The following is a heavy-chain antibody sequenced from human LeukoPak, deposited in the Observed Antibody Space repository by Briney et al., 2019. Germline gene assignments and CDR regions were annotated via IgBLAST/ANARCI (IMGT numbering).Heavy chain of an antibody. CDR2: IYSGGST. CDR3: AAAPYSSSFDY. CDR1: GFTVSSNY. Sequence: GGSLRLSCAASGFTVSSNYMSWVRQAPGKGLEWVSVIYSGGSTYYADSVKGRFTISRDNSKNTLYLQMNGLRAEDTAVYYCAAAPYSSSFDYWGQGTLVTVSS. D-gene: IGHD6-6*01. J-gene: IGHJ4*02. V-gene: IGHV3-53*01.